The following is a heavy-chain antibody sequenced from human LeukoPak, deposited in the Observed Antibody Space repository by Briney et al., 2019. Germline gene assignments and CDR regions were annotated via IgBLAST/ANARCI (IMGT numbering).Heavy chain of an antibody. J-gene: IGHJ4*02. CDR1: GGSISSYY. CDR3: ARALGGAMGY. D-gene: IGHD3-16*01. V-gene: IGHV4-59*01. CDR2: IYYSGSA. Sequence: SETLSLTCTVSGGSISSYYWSWIRHPPGKGLEWIGYIYYSGSANYNPSLKSRVTISVDTSKDQFSLKLSSVTAADTAVYYCARALGGAMGYWGQGTLVTVSS.